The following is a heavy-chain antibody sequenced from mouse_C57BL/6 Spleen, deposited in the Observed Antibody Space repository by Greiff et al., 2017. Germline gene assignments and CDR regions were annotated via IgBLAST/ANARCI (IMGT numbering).Heavy chain of an antibody. V-gene: IGHV1-82*01. D-gene: IGHD3-1*01. J-gene: IGHJ2*01. CDR3: ARSGGTRYFDY. CDR1: GYAFSSSW. CDR2: IYPGDGGT. Sequence: QVQLQQSGPELVKPGASVKISCKASGYAFSSSWMNWVKQRPGKGLEWIGRIYPGDGGTNYNGKFKGKATLTADKSSSPAYMQLRSLTSKDSAVYFCARSGGTRYFDYWGQGAPHTVSS.